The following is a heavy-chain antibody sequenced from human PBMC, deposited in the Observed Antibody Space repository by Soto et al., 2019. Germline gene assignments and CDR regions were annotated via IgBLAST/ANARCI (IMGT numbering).Heavy chain of an antibody. Sequence: AAVKVSCKASGYTFTGYYMHWVRQAPGQLLEWMGWINPNSGGTNYAQKFQGRVTMTRDTSISTAYMELSRLRSDDTAVYYCARGPYYYDSSGYLDFDYWGQGTLVTVSS. CDR1: GYTFTGYY. V-gene: IGHV1-2*02. J-gene: IGHJ4*02. CDR2: INPNSGGT. D-gene: IGHD3-22*01. CDR3: ARGPYYYDSSGYLDFDY.